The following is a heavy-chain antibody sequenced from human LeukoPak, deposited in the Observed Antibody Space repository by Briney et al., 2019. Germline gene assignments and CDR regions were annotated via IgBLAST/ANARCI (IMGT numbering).Heavy chain of an antibody. Sequence: TGGSLRLSCAASGFTFSSYAMTWVRQAAGKGLEYVSVISDDGSRTHYADSVKGRFTFSRDNSRNTLYLQMNSLRAEDTAVYYCAKDSAAVRGDDYFDYWGQGTLVTVSS. CDR1: GFTFSSYA. CDR2: ISDDGSRT. D-gene: IGHD3-16*01. CDR3: AKDSAAVRGDDYFDY. J-gene: IGHJ4*02. V-gene: IGHV3-23*01.